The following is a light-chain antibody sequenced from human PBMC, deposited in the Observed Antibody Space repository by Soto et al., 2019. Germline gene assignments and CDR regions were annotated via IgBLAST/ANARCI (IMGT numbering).Light chain of an antibody. CDR1: QSVSSSY. J-gene: IGKJ5*01. Sequence: EIVLTQSPATKSLSPGAGATLSCRAGQSVSSSYIAWYQQRPGQTPSLLIYGASTRATGIPDRFSGSGSGTHFTHTISRLEPGDFAVYYCQHFGGTTFTFGQGTRLEI. V-gene: IGKV3-20*01. CDR2: GAS. CDR3: QHFGGTTFT.